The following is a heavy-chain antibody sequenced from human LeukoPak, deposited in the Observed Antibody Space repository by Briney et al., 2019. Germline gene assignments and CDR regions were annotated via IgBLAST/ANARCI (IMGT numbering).Heavy chain of an antibody. V-gene: IGHV1-69*05. CDR3: ARHPSPQLHHFDY. Sequence: SVKVSCKASGGTFSSYAISWVRQAPGQGLEWMGGIIPIFGTANYAQKFQARVTMTRDTSTNTVYMELSSLRSEDTAVYYCARHPSPQLHHFDYWGQGTLVTVSS. CDR1: GGTFSSYA. CDR2: IIPIFGTA. D-gene: IGHD2-2*01. J-gene: IGHJ4*02.